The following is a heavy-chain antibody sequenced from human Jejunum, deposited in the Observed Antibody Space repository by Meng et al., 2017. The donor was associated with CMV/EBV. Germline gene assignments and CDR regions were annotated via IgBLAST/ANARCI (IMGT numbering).Heavy chain of an antibody. V-gene: IGHV4-34*01. CDR2: ITHSGST. CDR1: GAPFSGY. J-gene: IGHJ4*02. CDR3: APGFRSWSGSYSS. D-gene: IGHD1-26*01. Sequence: QLTQGGSGLFKPSETLSLTCGVYGAPFSGYWSWVRQPPGKGLEWIGEITHSGSTNYNVSLKSRVTISIDTSKNQFSLKLSSVTATDTAVYYCAPGFRSWSGSYSSWGQGTLVTVSS.